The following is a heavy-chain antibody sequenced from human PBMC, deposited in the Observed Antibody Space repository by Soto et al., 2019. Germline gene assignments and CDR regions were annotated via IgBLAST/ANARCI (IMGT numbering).Heavy chain of an antibody. Sequence: WETLSLTCAVSGGSISSSNWWSWVRQPPGKGLEWIGEIYHSGSTNYNPSLKSRVTISVDKSKNQFSLKLSSVTAADTAVYYCARAPIYCSGGSCYPYYGMDVWGQGTTVTVSS. CDR1: GGSISSSNW. D-gene: IGHD2-15*01. V-gene: IGHV4-4*02. J-gene: IGHJ6*02. CDR2: IYHSGST. CDR3: ARAPIYCSGGSCYPYYGMDV.